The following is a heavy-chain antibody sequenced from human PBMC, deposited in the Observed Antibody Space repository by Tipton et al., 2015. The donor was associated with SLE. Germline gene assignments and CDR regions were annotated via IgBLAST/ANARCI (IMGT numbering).Heavy chain of an antibody. Sequence: TLSLTCAVSGGSMSGYYLSWIRQSPWKGLEWIGYIHSGGSTNYNPSFNSRVTISSDTSRNQFSLTLTSVTVADTAVYYCAKGCGYDCFYSDRWGQGTLVTVSS. V-gene: IGHV4-4*08. CDR3: AKGCGYDCFYSDR. CDR2: IHSGGST. J-gene: IGHJ4*02. D-gene: IGHD3-22*01. CDR1: GGSMSGYY.